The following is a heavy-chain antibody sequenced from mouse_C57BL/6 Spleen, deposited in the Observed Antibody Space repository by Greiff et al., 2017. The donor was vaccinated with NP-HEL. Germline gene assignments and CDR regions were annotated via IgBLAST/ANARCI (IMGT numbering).Heavy chain of an antibody. Sequence: EVQGVESGGGLVKPGGSLKLSCAASGFTFSSYTMSWVRQTPEKRLEWVATISGGGGNTYYPDSVKGRFTISRDNAKNTLYLQMSSLRSEDTALYYCARHKGNGAMDYWGQGTSVTVSS. CDR2: ISGGGGNT. V-gene: IGHV5-9*01. D-gene: IGHD2-1*01. CDR3: ARHKGNGAMDY. CDR1: GFTFSSYT. J-gene: IGHJ4*01.